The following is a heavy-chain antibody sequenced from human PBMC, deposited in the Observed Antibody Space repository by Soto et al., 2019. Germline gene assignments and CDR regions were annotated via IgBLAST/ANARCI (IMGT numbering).Heavy chain of an antibody. CDR1: GVSITSGDYN. J-gene: IGHJ6*02. CDR2: VYSSGRT. CDR3: ATLGIAGTTSHYSYGMDV. D-gene: IGHD1-7*01. Sequence: QVQLQESGPGLVKPSQTLSLTCTVSGVSITSGDYNWSWLRQAPGKGLEWIGFVYSSGRTYSNPSLKSRLTMSADTSKNQFSLKVNSVTAADTAVYYCATLGIAGTTSHYSYGMDVWGQGTPVAVSS. V-gene: IGHV4-30-4*01.